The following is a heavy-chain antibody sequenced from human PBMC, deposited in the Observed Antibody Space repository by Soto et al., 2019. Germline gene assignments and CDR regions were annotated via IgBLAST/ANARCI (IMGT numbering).Heavy chain of an antibody. Sequence: SETLSLTCAVYGGSFSGYYWSWIRQPPGKGLEWIGEINHSGSTNYNPSLKSRVTISVDTSKNQFSLKLSSVTAADTAVYYCARALRWFQRSYFDYWGQGTLVTVSS. D-gene: IGHD4-17*01. V-gene: IGHV4-34*01. CDR3: ARALRWFQRSYFDY. CDR1: GGSFSGYY. CDR2: INHSGST. J-gene: IGHJ4*02.